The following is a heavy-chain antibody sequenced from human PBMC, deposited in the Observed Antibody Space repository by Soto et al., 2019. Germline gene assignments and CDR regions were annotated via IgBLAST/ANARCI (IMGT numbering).Heavy chain of an antibody. D-gene: IGHD4-17*01. J-gene: IGHJ4*02. V-gene: IGHV3-33*01. CDR3: ARDNGDYDYFDY. CDR1: GFTFSSYG. CDR2: IWYDGGNK. Sequence: QVQLVESGGGVVQPGRSLRLSCAASGFTFSSYGLHWVRQAPGKGLEWVAVIWYDGGNKNYADSLKGRFTISRDNSKNTLYLQMNSLRAEDTAVYYCARDNGDYDYFDYWGQGTLVTVSS.